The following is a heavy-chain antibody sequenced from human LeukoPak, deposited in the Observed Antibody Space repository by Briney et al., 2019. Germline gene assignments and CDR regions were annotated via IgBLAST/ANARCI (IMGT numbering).Heavy chain of an antibody. V-gene: IGHV4-59*01. D-gene: IGHD2-15*01. CDR2: IYYSGST. Sequence: SETLSLTCTVSGGSISSYYWSWIRQPPGNGLEWIGYIYYSGSTNYNPSLKSRVTISVDTSKNQFSLKLSSVTAADTAVYYCARGRCSGGSCYSAKFDYWGQGTLVTVSS. CDR1: GGSISSYY. CDR3: ARGRCSGGSCYSAKFDY. J-gene: IGHJ4*02.